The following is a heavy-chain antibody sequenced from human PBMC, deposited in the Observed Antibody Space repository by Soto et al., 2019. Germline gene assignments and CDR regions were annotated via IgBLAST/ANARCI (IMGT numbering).Heavy chain of an antibody. V-gene: IGHV1-18*01. CDR1: GYTFINYH. D-gene: IGHD5-12*01. CDR3: AKSQQGEMATD. J-gene: IGHJ4*01. CDR2: INTYNGMT. Sequence: QVQLVQSGGEVKKPGASVTVSCKASGYTFINYHITWVRQAPGQGLEWMAWINTYNGMTDYAQRYQGRVTMTRDTSTGTAYVELRILESDDTAVYFYAKSQQGEMATDWRHGPLVTVSS.